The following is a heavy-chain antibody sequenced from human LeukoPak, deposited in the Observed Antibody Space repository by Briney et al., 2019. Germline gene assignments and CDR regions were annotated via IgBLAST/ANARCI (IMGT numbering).Heavy chain of an antibody. CDR2: INPNSGGT. CDR3: ARDRVSGYYYYGMDV. V-gene: IGHV1-2*04. Sequence: ASVKVSCKASGYTFTGYYIHWVRQAPGQGLEWMGWINPNSGGTNYAQKFQGWVTMTRDTSISTAYMELSRLRSDDTAVYYCARDRVSGYYYYGMDVWGQGTTVTVSS. J-gene: IGHJ6*02. CDR1: GYTFTGYY. D-gene: IGHD1-26*01.